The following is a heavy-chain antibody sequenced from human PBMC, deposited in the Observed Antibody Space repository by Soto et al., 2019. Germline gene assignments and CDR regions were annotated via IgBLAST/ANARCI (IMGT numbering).Heavy chain of an antibody. CDR2: INHSGST. CDR3: ARGGRRQLIPTPISYKIYY. V-gene: IGHV4-34*01. D-gene: IGHD6-13*01. Sequence: QVQLQQWGAGLLKPSETLSLTCAVYGGSFSGYYWSWIRQPPGKGLAWSGEINHSGSTNYHPSLRRRVTISVYMSNNQCSLKLRSVTAADTAVYYCARGGRRQLIPTPISYKIYYCGQGTLVAVSS. CDR1: GGSFSGYY. J-gene: IGHJ4*02.